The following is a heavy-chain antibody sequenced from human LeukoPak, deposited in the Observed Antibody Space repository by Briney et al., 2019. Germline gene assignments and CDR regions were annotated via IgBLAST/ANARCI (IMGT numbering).Heavy chain of an antibody. CDR1: GFTFSNYG. D-gene: IGHD6-19*01. Sequence: GGSLRLSCAASGFTFSNYGLSWVRQAPGKGLEWVSGITGSGGSTYYADSVKGRFTISRDNSKNTLYLQINSLRAEDTTVYFCTRDTYSSGWYVRSTAFDIWGQGTMVTVSS. J-gene: IGHJ3*02. CDR2: ITGSGGST. V-gene: IGHV3-23*01. CDR3: TRDTYSSGWYVRSTAFDI.